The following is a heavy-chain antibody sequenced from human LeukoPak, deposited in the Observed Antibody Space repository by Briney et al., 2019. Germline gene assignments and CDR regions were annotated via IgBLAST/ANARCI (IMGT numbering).Heavy chain of an antibody. Sequence: SETLSLTCTVSGGSINSYYWSWIRQPPAKGLEGIAYIYYSGSTNYNPSLMSRVTISLHTSKNQFSLKLISVTAADTAVYYCARGPNYYYDSSGYHRYDYWAQGTLVTVFS. CDR3: ARGPNYYYDSSGYHRYDY. CDR2: IYYSGST. CDR1: GGSINSYY. D-gene: IGHD3-22*01. J-gene: IGHJ4*02. V-gene: IGHV4-59*01.